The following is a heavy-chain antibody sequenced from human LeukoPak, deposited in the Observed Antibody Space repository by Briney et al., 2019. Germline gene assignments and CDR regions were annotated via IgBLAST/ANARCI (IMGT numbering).Heavy chain of an antibody. V-gene: IGHV3-21*01. J-gene: IGHJ4*02. D-gene: IGHD5-24*01. CDR3: ASDLMASFDY. Sequence: GGSLRLSCAASGFTFSSYWMNWVRQAPGKGLEWVSSISSSSSYIYYADSVKGRFTTSRDNAKNSLYLQMNSLRAGDTAVYYCASDLMASFDYWGQGTLVTVSS. CDR1: GFTFSSYW. CDR2: ISSSSSYI.